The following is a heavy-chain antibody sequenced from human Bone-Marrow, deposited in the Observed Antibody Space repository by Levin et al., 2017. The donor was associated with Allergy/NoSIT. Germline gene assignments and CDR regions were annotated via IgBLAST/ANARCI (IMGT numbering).Heavy chain of an antibody. D-gene: IGHD3-22*01. J-gene: IGHJ6*02. Sequence: ASVKVSCKASGYTFTGYYMHWVRQAPGQGLEWMGWINPNSGGTNYAQKFQGRVTMTRDTSISTAYMELSRLRSDDTAVYYCARPTPPSIVVVYYYGMDVWGQGTTVTVSS. V-gene: IGHV1-2*02. CDR1: GYTFTGYY. CDR3: ARPTPPSIVVVYYYGMDV. CDR2: INPNSGGT.